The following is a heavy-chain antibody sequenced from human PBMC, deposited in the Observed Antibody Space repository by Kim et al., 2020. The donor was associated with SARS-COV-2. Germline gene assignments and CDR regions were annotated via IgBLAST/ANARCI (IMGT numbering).Heavy chain of an antibody. V-gene: IGHV3-53*01. D-gene: IGHD1-26*01. Sequence: GGSLRLSCAASGFSVSTNYMSWVRQAPGKGLEWVSIIYSGGGTYYAESVKGRFTISRDHSKNTVYLQLHSLRADDTAVNYCARRIVGATAAFDIWGQGTRVTVS. CDR1: GFSVSTNY. CDR2: IYSGGGT. J-gene: IGHJ3*02. CDR3: ARRIVGATAAFDI.